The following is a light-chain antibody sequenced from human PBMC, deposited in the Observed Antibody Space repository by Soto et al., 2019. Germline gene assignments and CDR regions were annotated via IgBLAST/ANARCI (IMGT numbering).Light chain of an antibody. CDR3: QQSYSTPWT. V-gene: IGKV1-39*01. Sequence: DIQMTQSPSSLSASVGDRVTITCRASQSISSYLNWYQQKPGKAPKLLIYAASSLQSGVPSRFSGSGSGTGFTLTISSLQPEDFATYYCQQSYSTPWTLGQGTKVDIK. J-gene: IGKJ1*01. CDR2: AAS. CDR1: QSISSY.